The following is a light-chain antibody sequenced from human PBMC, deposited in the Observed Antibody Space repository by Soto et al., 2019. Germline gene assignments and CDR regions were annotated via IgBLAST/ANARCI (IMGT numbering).Light chain of an antibody. J-gene: IGKJ1*01. Sequence: DIQMTQSPSTLSAAVGDRVTITCRASQTISKWLAWYQQKPGQAPKLLIYDASTLESGVPSRFSGSGYGTDYSLTISSLQPVDFATYYCQQYTGYSQWTFGPGTKVEIK. CDR1: QTISKW. CDR2: DAS. CDR3: QQYTGYSQWT. V-gene: IGKV1-5*01.